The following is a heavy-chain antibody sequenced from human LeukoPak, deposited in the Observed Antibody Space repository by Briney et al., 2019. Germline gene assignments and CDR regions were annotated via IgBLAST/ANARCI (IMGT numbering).Heavy chain of an antibody. CDR2: ISYVGSNK. Sequence: PGGSLRLSCAASGFTFSSYGMHWVRQAPGKGLEWVAVISYVGSNKYYADSVKGRFTISRDNSKNTLYLQMNSLRAEDTAVYYCAKDGYSSFPYYFDYWGQGTLVTVSS. D-gene: IGHD6-19*01. V-gene: IGHV3-30*18. CDR3: AKDGYSSFPYYFDY. J-gene: IGHJ4*02. CDR1: GFTFSSYG.